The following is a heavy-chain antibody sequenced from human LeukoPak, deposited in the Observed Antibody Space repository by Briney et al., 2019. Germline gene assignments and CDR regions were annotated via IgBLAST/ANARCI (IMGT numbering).Heavy chain of an antibody. Sequence: SETLSLTCTVSGGSISSSNWWTWVRQPPGKGLEWIGEIFHSGNTNYNPSLKSRVTISLDKSKNQFSLKLSSVTAADTAVYYCARVPHGFDIWGQGTMVTVSS. J-gene: IGHJ3*02. V-gene: IGHV4-4*02. CDR3: ARVPHGFDI. CDR1: GGSISSSNW. CDR2: IFHSGNT.